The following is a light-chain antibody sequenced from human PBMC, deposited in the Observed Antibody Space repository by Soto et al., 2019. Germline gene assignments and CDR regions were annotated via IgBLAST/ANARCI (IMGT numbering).Light chain of an antibody. CDR3: SSYAGSNNLV. J-gene: IGLJ2*01. Sequence: QSALTQPRSVSGSPGQSVTISCTGTISDVAGYNYVSWYQHHPGKAPKLLISDVTKRPSWVPDRFSGSKSGSTASLTISDLHAEDEADYYCSSYAGSNNLVFGGGTKLTVL. CDR2: DVT. V-gene: IGLV2-11*01. CDR1: ISDVAGYNY.